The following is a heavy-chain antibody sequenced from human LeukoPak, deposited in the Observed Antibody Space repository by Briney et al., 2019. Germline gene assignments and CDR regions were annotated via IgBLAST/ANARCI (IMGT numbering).Heavy chain of an antibody. D-gene: IGHD3-22*01. CDR2: IYYSGST. J-gene: IGHJ4*02. Sequence: SETLSLTCTVSGGSISSGDYYWSWIRQPPGKGLEWIGYIYYSGSTYYNPSLKSRVTISVDTSKNQFSLKLSSVTAADTAVYYCAGDNYDSSGLLLFDYWGQGTLVTVSS. V-gene: IGHV4-30-4*01. CDR1: GGSISSGDYY. CDR3: AGDNYDSSGLLLFDY.